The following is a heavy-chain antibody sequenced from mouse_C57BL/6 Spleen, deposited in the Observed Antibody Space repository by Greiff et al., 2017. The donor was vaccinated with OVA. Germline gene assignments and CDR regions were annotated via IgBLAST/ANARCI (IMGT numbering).Heavy chain of an antibody. V-gene: IGHV1-19*01. CDR3: ARWITTVYYYAMDY. Sequence: EVQLVESGPVLVKPGASVKMSCKASGYTFTDYYMNWVKQSHGKSLEWIGVINPYNGGTSYNQKFKGKATLTVDKSSSTAYMELNSLTSEDSAVYYCARWITTVYYYAMDYWGQGTSVTVSS. D-gene: IGHD1-1*01. CDR1: GYTFTDYY. J-gene: IGHJ4*01. CDR2: INPYNGGT.